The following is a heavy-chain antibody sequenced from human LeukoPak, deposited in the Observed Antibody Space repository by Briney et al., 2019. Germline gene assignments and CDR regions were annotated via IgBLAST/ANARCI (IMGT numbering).Heavy chain of an antibody. J-gene: IGHJ4*02. D-gene: IGHD6-6*01. CDR3: ARSGYSSSSLLDY. V-gene: IGHV4-34*01. CDR1: GGSFSGYY. CDR2: INHSGST. Sequence: SETLSLTCAVYGGSFSGYYWSWIRQPPGKGLEWIGEINHSGSTNYNPSLKSRVTISVDTSKNQFSLKLSSVTAADTAVYYCARSGYSSSSLLDYWGQGTLVTVSS.